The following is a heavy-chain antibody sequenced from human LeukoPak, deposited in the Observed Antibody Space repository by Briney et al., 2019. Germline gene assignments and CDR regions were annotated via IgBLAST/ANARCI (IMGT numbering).Heavy chain of an antibody. V-gene: IGHV3-48*01. J-gene: IGHJ4*02. D-gene: IGHD1-1*01. Sequence: GGSLRLSCSTSGVAFSGYSMNWVRRAPGKGLEWLSYISASGGTTYYADSVNGRFTISRDNAKNSLFLEMNSLRVDDTAMYFCARSSLERHYSFDFWGRGTLVTVSS. CDR2: ISASGGTT. CDR1: GVAFSGYS. CDR3: ARSSLERHYSFDF.